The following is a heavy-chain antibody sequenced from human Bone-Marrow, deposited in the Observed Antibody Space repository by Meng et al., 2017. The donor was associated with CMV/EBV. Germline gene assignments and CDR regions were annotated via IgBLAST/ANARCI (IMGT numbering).Heavy chain of an antibody. V-gene: IGHV3-11*04. CDR2: ISSSGSTI. J-gene: IGHJ6*02. D-gene: IGHD6-19*01. CDR1: GFTFSDYY. Sequence: GESLKISCAASGFTFSDYYMSWIRQAPGKGLEWLSYISSSGSTIYYADSVKGRFTISRDNAKNSLYLQMNSLRAEDTAVYYCARSARYSSGWSVYYYYGMDFWGQGTTVTVSS. CDR3: ARSARYSSGWSVYYYYGMDF.